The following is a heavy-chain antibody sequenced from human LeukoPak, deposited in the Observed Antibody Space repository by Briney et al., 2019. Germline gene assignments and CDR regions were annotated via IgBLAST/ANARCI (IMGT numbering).Heavy chain of an antibody. CDR2: IYYSGST. CDR1: GGSISSYY. V-gene: IGHV4-59*01. J-gene: IGHJ5*02. D-gene: IGHD2-21*02. CDR3: AREEAYCGGDCYSGPQGFDP. Sequence: SETLSLTRTVSGGSISSYYWSWIRQPPGKGLEWIGYIYYSGSTNYNPSLKSRVTISVDTSKNQFSLKLSSVTAADTAVYYCAREEAYCGGDCYSGPQGFDPWGQGTLVTVSS.